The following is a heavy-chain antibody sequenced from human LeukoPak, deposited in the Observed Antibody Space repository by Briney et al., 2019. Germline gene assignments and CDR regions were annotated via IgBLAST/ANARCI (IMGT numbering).Heavy chain of an antibody. J-gene: IGHJ4*02. V-gene: IGHV4-30-4*01. Sequence: SETLSLTCTVSGVSISNSDYYWSWIRQPPGKGLEWIGYMCYSGSTYYSPSLNSRLAISLDTSKNQFSLKLSSVTAADTAVYYCASYHYINGLTNGYFDYWGQGALITASS. CDR2: MCYSGST. D-gene: IGHD1-14*01. CDR3: ASYHYINGLTNGYFDY. CDR1: GVSISNSDYY.